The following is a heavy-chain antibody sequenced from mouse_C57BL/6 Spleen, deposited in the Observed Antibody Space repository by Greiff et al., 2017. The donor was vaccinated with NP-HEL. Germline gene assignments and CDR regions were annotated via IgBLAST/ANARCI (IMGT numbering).Heavy chain of an antibody. CDR2: FYPGSGSI. V-gene: IGHV1-62-2*01. CDR1: GYTFTEYT. CDR3: ARHGDDYGYYYAMDY. Sequence: VQLQQSGAELVKPGASVKLSCKASGYTFTEYTIHWVKQRSGQGLEWIGWFYPGSGSIKYNEKFKDKATLTAAKSSSTVYMELSRLTSEDSAVYFCARHGDDYGYYYAMDYWGQGTSVTVSS. J-gene: IGHJ4*01. D-gene: IGHD2-4*01.